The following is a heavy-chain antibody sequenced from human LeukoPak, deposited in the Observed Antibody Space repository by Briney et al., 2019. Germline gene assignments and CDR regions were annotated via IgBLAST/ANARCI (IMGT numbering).Heavy chain of an antibody. CDR1: RFTFSSYE. J-gene: IGHJ6*02. CDR2: ISSSGSGI. Sequence: GGSLRLSCADSRFTFSSYEMNWVRQAPGKGLEWVSYISSSGSGIYYADSVKGRFTISRDNAKNALYLQMNSLRAEDTAVHYCASTIRLDVWGQGTTVIVSS. CDR3: ASTIRLDV. V-gene: IGHV3-48*03. D-gene: IGHD3-10*01.